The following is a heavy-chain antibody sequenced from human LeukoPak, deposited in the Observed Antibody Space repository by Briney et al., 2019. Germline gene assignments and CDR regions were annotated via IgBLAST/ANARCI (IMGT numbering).Heavy chain of an antibody. CDR1: GYSFTSYW. CDR3: ARQYGGDAGPLDY. D-gene: IGHD2-21*01. Sequence: GESLKISCKGSGYSFTSYWIAWVRQMPGKGPEWMGIIYPGGSDTRYSPSFQGQVTISADKSISTAYLQWSSLEASDTAMYYCARQYGGDAGPLDYWGPGTLVTVSS. V-gene: IGHV5-51*01. J-gene: IGHJ4*02. CDR2: IYPGGSDT.